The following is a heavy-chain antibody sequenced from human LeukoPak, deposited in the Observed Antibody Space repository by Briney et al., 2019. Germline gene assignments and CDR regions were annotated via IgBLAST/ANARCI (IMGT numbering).Heavy chain of an antibody. J-gene: IGHJ4*02. V-gene: IGHV1-46*04. CDR1: GGSFSTYA. D-gene: IGHD5-12*01. Sequence: ASVKVSCKAPGGSFSTYAISWVRQAPGQGLEWMGMINPSGGGTSYAQKLQGRVTMTRDRSTSIVYMELSSLRSEDTAVYFCASGGYDWDAYDYWGQGTPVTVSS. CDR2: INPSGGGT. CDR3: ASGGYDWDAYDY.